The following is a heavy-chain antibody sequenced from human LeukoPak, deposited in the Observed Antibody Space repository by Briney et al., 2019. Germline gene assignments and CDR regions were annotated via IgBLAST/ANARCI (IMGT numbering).Heavy chain of an antibody. V-gene: IGHV3-48*03. CDR1: GFSFSSYE. Sequence: GGSLRLSCAASGFSFSSYEMNWVRQAPGKGLEWVSYISSSGGTIYYADSVKGRFTISRDNAKNSLFLQMNSLRAEDTAVYSCARVVNQLPYSWGQGALVTVSS. J-gene: IGHJ4*02. D-gene: IGHD2-2*01. CDR3: ARVVNQLPYS. CDR2: ISSSGGTI.